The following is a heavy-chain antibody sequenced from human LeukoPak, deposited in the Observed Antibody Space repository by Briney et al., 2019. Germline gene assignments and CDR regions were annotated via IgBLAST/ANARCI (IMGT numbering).Heavy chain of an antibody. CDR2: IWYDGSNK. V-gene: IGHV3-33*08. J-gene: IGHJ6*02. CDR3: ARDSSTTILYYYYYGMDV. D-gene: IGHD4-11*01. Sequence: PGRSLRLSCAASGFTFSSYAMHWVRQAPGKGLEWVAVIWYDGSNKYYVDSVKGRFTISRDNSKNTLYLQMNSLRAEDTAVYYCARDSSTTILYYYYYGMDVWGQGTTVTVSS. CDR1: GFTFSSYA.